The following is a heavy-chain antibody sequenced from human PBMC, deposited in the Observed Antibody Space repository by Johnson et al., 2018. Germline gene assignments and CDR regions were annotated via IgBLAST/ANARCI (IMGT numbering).Heavy chain of an antibody. J-gene: IGHJ3*01. Sequence: VQLVQSGGGLVQPGRSLRLSCAASGFTFDDYAMHWVRQAPGKGLEWVSGISWNSGSITYADSVKGRFTISRDNANNPLYLQMNSLKSEDTALYHCARAINTLGALEFWGQGTMVTVSS. V-gene: IGHV3-9*01. CDR1: GFTFDDYA. CDR2: ISWNSGSI. D-gene: IGHD3-3*01. CDR3: ARAINTLGALEF.